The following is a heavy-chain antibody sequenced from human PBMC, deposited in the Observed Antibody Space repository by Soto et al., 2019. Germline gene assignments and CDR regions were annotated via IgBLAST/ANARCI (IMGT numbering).Heavy chain of an antibody. D-gene: IGHD2-15*01. Sequence: QVQLVESGGGVVQPGRSLRLSCAASGFIFSSYDMHWVRQAPGKGLEWVAVISYDGSKKHYADSVKGRFTISRDNSKNTLYLQMNSLRAEDTAVYYCAREYGIGGAAFHFWGQGTMVTVSS. CDR2: ISYDGSKK. CDR1: GFIFSSYD. V-gene: IGHV3-30-3*01. J-gene: IGHJ3*01. CDR3: AREYGIGGAAFHF.